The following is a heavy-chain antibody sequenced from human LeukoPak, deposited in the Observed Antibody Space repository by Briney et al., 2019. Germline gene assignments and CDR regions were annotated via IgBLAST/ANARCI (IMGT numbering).Heavy chain of an antibody. CDR1: GFTFSSYA. CDR3: AKDAGYSSSPTYFDY. Sequence: GGPLRLSCAASGFTFSSYAMSWVRQAPGKGLEWVSAISGSGGSTYYADSVKGRFTISRDNSKNTLYLQMNSLRAEDTAVYYCAKDAGYSSSPTYFDYWGQGTLVTVSS. D-gene: IGHD6-13*01. CDR2: ISGSGGST. V-gene: IGHV3-23*01. J-gene: IGHJ4*02.